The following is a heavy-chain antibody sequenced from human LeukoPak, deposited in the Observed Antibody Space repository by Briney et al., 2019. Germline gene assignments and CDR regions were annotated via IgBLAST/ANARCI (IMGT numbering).Heavy chain of an antibody. Sequence: PGGSLRLSCAASGFTFSSYSMNWVRQAPGKGLEWVSYISSSGSTVYYADSVKGRFTSSRDNVKNSLYLQMNSLRAEDTAVYYCARGATSGYYGPNWFDPWGQGTLVTVSS. J-gene: IGHJ5*02. CDR3: ARGATSGYYGPNWFDP. V-gene: IGHV3-48*04. D-gene: IGHD3-22*01. CDR2: ISSSGSTV. CDR1: GFTFSSYS.